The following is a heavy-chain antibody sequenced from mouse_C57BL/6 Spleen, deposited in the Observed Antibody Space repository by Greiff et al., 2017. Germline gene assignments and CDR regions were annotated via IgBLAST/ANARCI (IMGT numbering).Heavy chain of an antibody. V-gene: IGHV5-9*01. CDR1: GFTFSSYT. CDR3: ARDGEGWFAY. J-gene: IGHJ3*01. Sequence: EVQLVESGGGLVKPGGSLKLSCAASGFTFSSYTMSWVRQTPEKRLEWVATISGGGGNTYYPDSVKGRFTISRDNAKNTLYLQMSSLRSEDTALYYCARDGEGWFAYWGQGTLVTVSA. CDR2: ISGGGGNT. D-gene: IGHD2-13*01.